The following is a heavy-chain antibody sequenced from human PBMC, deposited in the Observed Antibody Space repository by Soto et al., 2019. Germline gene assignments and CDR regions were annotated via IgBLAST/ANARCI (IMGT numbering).Heavy chain of an antibody. CDR2: IKSKADGGTT. J-gene: IGHJ6*02. D-gene: IGHD3-10*01. V-gene: IGHV3-15*07. CDR3: TWFTMDV. CDR1: DFTFSNAW. Sequence: VQLVESGGGLVKPGGSLRLSCAASDFTFSNAWVNWVRQAPGKGLEWVGRIKSKADGGTTDYAAPVKGRFTVSRDDSRDTVFMQMDSLRTEDTAVYYCTWFTMDVWGQGTTVTVSS.